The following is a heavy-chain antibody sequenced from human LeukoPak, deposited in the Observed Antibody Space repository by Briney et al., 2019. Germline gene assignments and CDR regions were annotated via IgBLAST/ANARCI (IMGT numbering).Heavy chain of an antibody. CDR2: ISYDGSNK. CDR3: ARDRFEAYGDTELGY. Sequence: GGSLRLSCAASGFTFSSYAMHWVRQAPGKGLEWVAVISYDGSNKYYADSVKGRFTISRGNAKNLFYLHMNSLRAEDTAVYYCARDRFEAYGDTELGYWGQGTLVTVSS. CDR1: GFTFSSYA. J-gene: IGHJ4*02. V-gene: IGHV3-30*04. D-gene: IGHD4-17*01.